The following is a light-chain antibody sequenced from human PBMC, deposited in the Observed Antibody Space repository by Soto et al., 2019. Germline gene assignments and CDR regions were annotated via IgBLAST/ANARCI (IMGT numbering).Light chain of an antibody. CDR3: QQYGSSAMYT. CDR1: QSVSNRY. J-gene: IGKJ2*01. Sequence: EMVLTQSPGTLSLSPGERATLSCRASQSVSNRYLAWYRQKPGQAPRLLIYGASNRATGIPDRFSGGGSGTDFSLTISRLQPEDFAVYYCQQYGSSAMYTFGQGTKLEIK. V-gene: IGKV3-20*01. CDR2: GAS.